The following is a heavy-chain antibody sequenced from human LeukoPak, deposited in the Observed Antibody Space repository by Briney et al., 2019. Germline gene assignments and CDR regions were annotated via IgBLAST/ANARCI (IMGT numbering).Heavy chain of an antibody. CDR1: GYSISSGYY. V-gene: IGHV4-38-2*02. CDR3: AREGPAATDFN. J-gene: IGHJ4*02. CDR2: IYHSGGT. Sequence: SETLSLTCTVSGYSISSGYYWGWIRQPPGKGLEWIGSIYHSGGTYYNPSLKSRVTISVDTSKNQFSLKLSSVTAADTAVYYCAREGPAATDFNWGQGTLVTVSS. D-gene: IGHD2-2*01.